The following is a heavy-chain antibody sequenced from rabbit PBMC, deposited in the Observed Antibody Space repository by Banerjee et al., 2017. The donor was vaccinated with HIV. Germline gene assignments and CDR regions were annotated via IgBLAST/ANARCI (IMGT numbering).Heavy chain of an antibody. Sequence: QEQLVESGGGLVKPGASLTLTCTASGFSLSYNNVMCWVRQAPGKGLEWIGCINSNSGGAAYATWAKGRFTISKTSSTTVTLQMTSLTVADTATYFCARVSEASGWGEDLWGQGTLVTVS. CDR1: GFSLSYNNV. CDR2: INSNSGGA. D-gene: IGHD4-1*01. V-gene: IGHV1S45*01. J-gene: IGHJ3*01. CDR3: ARVSEASGWGEDL.